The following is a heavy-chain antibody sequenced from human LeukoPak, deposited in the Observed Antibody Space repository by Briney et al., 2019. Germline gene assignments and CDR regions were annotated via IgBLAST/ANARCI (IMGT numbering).Heavy chain of an antibody. D-gene: IGHD1-7*01. CDR3: AACNNWNYALDY. CDR2: IIPILGIA. CDR1: GGTFSSYA. V-gene: IGHV1-69*04. J-gene: IGHJ4*02. Sequence: GASVTVSCKASGGTFSSYAISWVRQAPGQGLEWMGRIIPILGIANYAQKFQGRVTITADKSTSTAYMELSSLRSEDTAVYYCAACNNWNYALDYWGQGTLVTVSS.